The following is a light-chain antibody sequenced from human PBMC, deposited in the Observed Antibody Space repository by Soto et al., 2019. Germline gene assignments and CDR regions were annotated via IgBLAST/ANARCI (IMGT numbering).Light chain of an antibody. J-gene: IGKJ1*01. V-gene: IGKV3-15*01. Sequence: EIVMTQSPATLSVSPGERATLSCRASQSINSNLAWYQQKPGQAPRLLIYGASTRATGFPARFSGSGSGTEFTLTISSLQSEDFAVYYCQQYNNWPKTFGHGAKVEIK. CDR3: QQYNNWPKT. CDR2: GAS. CDR1: QSINSN.